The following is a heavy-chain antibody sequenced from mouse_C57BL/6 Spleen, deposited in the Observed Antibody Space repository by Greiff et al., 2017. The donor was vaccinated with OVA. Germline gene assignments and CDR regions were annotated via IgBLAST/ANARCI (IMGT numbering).Heavy chain of an antibody. J-gene: IGHJ2*01. D-gene: IGHD1-1*01. CDR3: ARIDYYGSSLDY. CDR2: ISSGSSTI. V-gene: IGHV5-17*01. Sequence: EVQVVESGGGLVKPGGSLKLSCAASGFTFSDYGMHWVRQAPEKGLEWVAYISSGSSTIYYADTVKGRFTISRDNAKNTLFLQMTSLSSEDTSMYYCARIDYYGSSLDYWRQGTTLTVSS. CDR1: GFTFSDYG.